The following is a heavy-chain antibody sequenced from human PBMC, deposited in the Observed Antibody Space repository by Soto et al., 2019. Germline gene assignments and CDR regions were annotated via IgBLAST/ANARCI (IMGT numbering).Heavy chain of an antibody. D-gene: IGHD3-10*01. CDR3: SSGVRGVISWFDP. Sequence: ASVKVSCKASGYTFTSYGISWVRQAPGQGLEWMGWISAYNGNTNYAQKLQGRVTMTTDTSTSTAYMELSSVTAADTAVYYCSSGVRGVISWFDPWGQGTLVTVSS. J-gene: IGHJ5*02. V-gene: IGHV1-18*01. CDR2: ISAYNGNT. CDR1: GYTFTSYG.